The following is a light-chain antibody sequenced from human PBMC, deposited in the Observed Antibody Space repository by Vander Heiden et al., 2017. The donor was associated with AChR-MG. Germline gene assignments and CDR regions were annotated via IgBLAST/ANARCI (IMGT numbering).Light chain of an antibody. Sequence: SDVLTPPPSLAVAPGPTARITCGGNNIGNKSVPWYQQKPGQAPVLVVYDDSDRPSGIPERFSGSNSGNTATLTISRVEAGDEADYYCQVWDSSSDHAVFGGGTQLTVL. CDR2: DDS. V-gene: IGLV3-21*02. CDR1: NIGNKS. J-gene: IGLJ7*01. CDR3: QVWDSSSDHAV.